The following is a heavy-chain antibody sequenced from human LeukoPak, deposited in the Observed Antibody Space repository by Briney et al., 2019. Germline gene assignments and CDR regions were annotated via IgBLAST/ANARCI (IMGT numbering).Heavy chain of an antibody. V-gene: IGHV3-9*01. CDR3: AKTMVRGVNYYGMDV. Sequence: GGSLRLSCAASGIILDDYAMHWVRQAPGKGLEWVSGISWNSGKIGYADSVKGRFTISRDNAKNSLYLQMNSLRAEDTALYYCAKTMVRGVNYYGMDVWGQGTTVTVSS. D-gene: IGHD3-10*01. CDR2: ISWNSGKI. CDR1: GIILDDYA. J-gene: IGHJ6*02.